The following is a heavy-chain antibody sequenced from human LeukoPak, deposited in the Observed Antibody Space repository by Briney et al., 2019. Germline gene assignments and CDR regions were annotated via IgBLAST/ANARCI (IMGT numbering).Heavy chain of an antibody. D-gene: IGHD2-15*01. V-gene: IGHV1-46*01. Sequence: ASVKVSCKASGYSFTSYYMHWVRQAPGQGLEWMGLINPSGSSTTYAQKFQGRVTMTRDMSTSTDYMELTSLTSDDTAVYYCARGSFGYCSGGSCSWFDPWGQGTLVIVSS. J-gene: IGHJ5*02. CDR2: INPSGSST. CDR1: GYSFTSYY. CDR3: ARGSFGYCSGGSCSWFDP.